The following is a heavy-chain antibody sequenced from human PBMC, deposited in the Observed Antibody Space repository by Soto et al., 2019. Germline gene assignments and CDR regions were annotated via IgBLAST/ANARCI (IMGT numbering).Heavy chain of an antibody. CDR2: IGPESGDT. Sequence: ASGKVSCKASGYTFTGHYIHLLRQAPEQGPEWMGEIGPESGDTRYAQKFQGRVTMTRDTSITAVYMELKNLSPDDTAVYYCGRGRSGQIVVFYWGQGTPVTVSS. CDR3: GRGRSGQIVVFY. J-gene: IGHJ4*02. D-gene: IGHD1-26*01. CDR1: GYTFTGHY. V-gene: IGHV1-2*02.